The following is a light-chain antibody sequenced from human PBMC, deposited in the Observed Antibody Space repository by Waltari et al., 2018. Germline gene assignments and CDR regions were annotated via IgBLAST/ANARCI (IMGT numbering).Light chain of an antibody. Sequence: ENVLTHSPGTLSLSPGDRATLSCRASHMVASNYIAWYQQRPGQAPRLLIFHSSSRATGIPDRFSGSGSGTDFTLTISSLEPEDFAVYYCQHYGNSPQLTFAGGTRLEIK. CDR3: QHYGNSPQLT. V-gene: IGKV3-20*01. CDR2: HSS. CDR1: HMVASNY. J-gene: IGKJ4*01.